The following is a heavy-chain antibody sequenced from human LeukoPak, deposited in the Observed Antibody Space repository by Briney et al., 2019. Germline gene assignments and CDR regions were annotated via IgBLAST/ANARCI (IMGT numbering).Heavy chain of an antibody. D-gene: IGHD5-24*01. V-gene: IGHV1-2*02. CDR1: GYTFTGYY. Sequence: ASVKVSCKASGYTFTGYYMHWVRQAPGQGLEWMGWINPNSGGTNYAQKFQGRVTMTRDTSISTAYMELSRLRFDDTAVYYCARIPMATNEVDYWGQGTLVTVSS. J-gene: IGHJ4*02. CDR3: ARIPMATNEVDY. CDR2: INPNSGGT.